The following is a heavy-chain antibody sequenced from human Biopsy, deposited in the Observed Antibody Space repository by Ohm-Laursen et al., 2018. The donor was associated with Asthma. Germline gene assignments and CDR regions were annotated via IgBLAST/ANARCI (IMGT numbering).Heavy chain of an antibody. CDR2: IYYSGST. V-gene: IGHV4-31*03. J-gene: IGHJ4*02. CDR3: ARDIGMFYFDSRGYLRGFDY. CDR1: YGSITSGGYY. Sequence: TLSLTCTVSYGSITSGGYYWTWIRQHPGKGLEWIGFIYYSGSTYYNPSLKSRVSISIDTSKNQFSLKLSSVTAEDTAVYYCARDIGMFYFDSRGYLRGFDYWGQGSLVTVSS. D-gene: IGHD3-22*01.